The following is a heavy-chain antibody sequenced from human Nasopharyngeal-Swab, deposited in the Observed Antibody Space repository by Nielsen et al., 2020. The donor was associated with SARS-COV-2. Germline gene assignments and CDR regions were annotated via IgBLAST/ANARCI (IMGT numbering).Heavy chain of an antibody. CDR3: ASRKWPIVPDNDY. D-gene: IGHD5-12*01. V-gene: IGHV3-21*01. Sequence: WIRQPPGKGLEWVSSISSSSSYIYYADSVKGRFTISRDNAKNSLYLQMNSLRAEDTAVYYCASRKWPIVPDNDYWGQGTLVTVSS. J-gene: IGHJ4*02. CDR2: ISSSSSYI.